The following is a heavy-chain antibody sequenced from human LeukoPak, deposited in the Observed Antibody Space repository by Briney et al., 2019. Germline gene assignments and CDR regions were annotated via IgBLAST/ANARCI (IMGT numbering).Heavy chain of an antibody. V-gene: IGHV3-23*01. D-gene: IGHD5-18*01. CDR2: IGGSGSTT. CDR1: GFTFSSYA. CDR3: AKDTASSWWYFDL. J-gene: IGHJ2*01. Sequence: GGSLRLSCAASGFTFSSYAMSWVRQALGKGLEWVSAIGGSGSTTYYADSVKGRFTISRDNSKNTLYLQMNSLRAEDTAVYYCAKDTASSWWYFDLWGRGTLVTVSS.